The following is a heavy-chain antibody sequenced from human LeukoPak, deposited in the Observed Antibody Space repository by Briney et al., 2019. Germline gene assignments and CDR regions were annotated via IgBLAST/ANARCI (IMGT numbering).Heavy chain of an antibody. CDR1: GGSFSGYY. J-gene: IGHJ4*02. V-gene: IGHV4-34*01. D-gene: IGHD2-21*02. Sequence: SETLSLTCAVYGGSFSGYYWSWIRQPPGKGLEWIGEINHSGSTNYNPSLKSRVTISVDTSKNQFSLKLSSVTAADTAVYYCARGRRRLLPQYWGQGTLVTVSS. CDR3: ARGRRRLLPQY. CDR2: INHSGST.